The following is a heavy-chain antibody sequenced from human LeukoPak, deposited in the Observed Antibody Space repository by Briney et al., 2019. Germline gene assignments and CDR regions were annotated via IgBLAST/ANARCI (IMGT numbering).Heavy chain of an antibody. D-gene: IGHD4/OR15-4a*01. CDR1: GGSFTKFW. Sequence: GESLKISCEGSGGSFTKFWIGWVRQTPGKGLEWMGIIYPGDSDTRYSPSFQGQVTISADKSISTAYLQWSSLKASDTAMYYCARRQPRAFDYWGQGTLVTVSS. CDR3: ARRQPRAFDY. J-gene: IGHJ4*02. V-gene: IGHV5-51*01. CDR2: IYPGDSDT.